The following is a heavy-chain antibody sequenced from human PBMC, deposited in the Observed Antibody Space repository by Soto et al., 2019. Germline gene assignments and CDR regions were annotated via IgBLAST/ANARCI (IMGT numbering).Heavy chain of an antibody. CDR2: ISYDGSNK. D-gene: IGHD6-13*01. V-gene: IGHV3-30*18. CDR3: AKYAVGLSSLTYYFDY. J-gene: IGHJ4*02. CDR1: GFTFSSYG. Sequence: GGSLRLSCAASGFTFSSYGMHWVRQAPGKELEWVAVISYDGSNKYYADSVKGRFTISRDNSKNTLYLQMNSLRAEDTAVYYCAKYAVGLSSLTYYFDYWGQGTLVTVSS.